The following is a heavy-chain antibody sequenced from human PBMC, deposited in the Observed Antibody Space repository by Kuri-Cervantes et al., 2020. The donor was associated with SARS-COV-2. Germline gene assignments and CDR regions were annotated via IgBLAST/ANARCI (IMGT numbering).Heavy chain of an antibody. V-gene: IGHV7-4-1*02. D-gene: IGHD3-9*01. Sequence: ASVKVSCKASGYTLINYAMNWVRQAPGQGLEWMGWINTNTGNPTYAQGFTGRFVFSVDTSVSTAYLQISSLKAEDTAVYYCARDVTGDFDYWGQGTLVTVSS. J-gene: IGHJ4*02. CDR1: GYTLINYA. CDR3: ARDVTGDFDY. CDR2: INTNTGNP.